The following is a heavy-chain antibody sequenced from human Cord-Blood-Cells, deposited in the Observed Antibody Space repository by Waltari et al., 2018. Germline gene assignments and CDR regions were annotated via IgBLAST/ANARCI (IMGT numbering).Heavy chain of an antibody. D-gene: IGHD7-27*01. CDR2: IRYDGSNE. CDR3: AKDMKNLGIVDY. Sequence: QVQLVESGGGVVQPGGSLSLSCAASGFTFSSYGMHWVRQAPGKGLEWVGFIRYDGSNEYYADSVKGRFTISRDNSKNTLYLQMNSLRAEDTAVYYWAKDMKNLGIVDYWGQGTLVTVSS. J-gene: IGHJ4*02. CDR1: GFTFSSYG. V-gene: IGHV3-30*02.